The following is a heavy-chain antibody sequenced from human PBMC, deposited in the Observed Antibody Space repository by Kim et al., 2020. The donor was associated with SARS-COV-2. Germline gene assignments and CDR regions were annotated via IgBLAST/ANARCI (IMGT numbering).Heavy chain of an antibody. CDR2: ISTDGSNK. CDR1: GFIFSNYA. V-gene: IGHV3-30*04. D-gene: IGHD1-26*01. CDR3: AREVSVGLDY. J-gene: IGHJ4*02. Sequence: GGSLRLSCAVSGFIFSNYAMHWVRQAPGKGLEWVAVISTDGSNKHYADFVKGRFTISRDNSKNTLSLQMTSLRSHDASIYYCAREVSVGLDYWGRGTLLTVSS.